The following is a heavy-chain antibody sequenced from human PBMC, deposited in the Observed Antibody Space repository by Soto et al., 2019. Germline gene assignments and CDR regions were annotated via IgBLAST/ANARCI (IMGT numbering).Heavy chain of an antibody. CDR2: INAGNGNT. CDR3: ARLAVAYDP. CDR1: GYTFTSSL. V-gene: IGHV1-3*01. D-gene: IGHD6-19*01. J-gene: IGHJ5*02. Sequence: VASVKVSCKASGYTFTSSLMHWVRQAPGQRLEWMGWINAGNGNTKYSQKFQGRVTITRDTSASTAYMELSSLTSEDTAVYYCARLAVAYDPWGQGTLVTVSS.